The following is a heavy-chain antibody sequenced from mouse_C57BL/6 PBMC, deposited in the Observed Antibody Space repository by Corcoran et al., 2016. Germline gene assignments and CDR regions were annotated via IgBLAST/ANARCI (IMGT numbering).Heavy chain of an antibody. D-gene: IGHD2-3*01. CDR3: ARRKDGYYVDYAMDY. CDR2: INPNNGGT. Sequence: EVQLQQSGPELVKPGASVKISCKASGYTFTDYYMNWVKQSHGKSLEWIGDINPNNGGTSYNQKFKGKATLTVDKSSSTAYMELRSLTSEDSAVYYCARRKDGYYVDYAMDYWGQGTSVTVSS. CDR1: GYTFTDYY. J-gene: IGHJ4*01. V-gene: IGHV1-26*01.